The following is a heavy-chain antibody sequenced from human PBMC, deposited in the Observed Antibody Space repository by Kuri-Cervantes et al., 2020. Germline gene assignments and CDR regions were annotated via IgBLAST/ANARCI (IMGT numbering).Heavy chain of an antibody. J-gene: IGHJ4*02. CDR1: GYTFTSYG. CDR2: ISAYNGNT. CDR3: AAESVYSGSRAAVD. D-gene: IGHD1-26*01. Sequence: ASVKVSCKASGYTFTSYGISWVRQAPGQGLEWMGWISAYNGNTNYAQKFQERVTITRDMSTSTAYMELSSLRSEDTAVYYCAAESVYSGSRAAVDWGQGTLVTVSS. V-gene: IGHV1-18*01.